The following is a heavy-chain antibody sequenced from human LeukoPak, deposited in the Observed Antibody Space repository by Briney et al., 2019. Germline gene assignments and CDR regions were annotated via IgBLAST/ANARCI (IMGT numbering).Heavy chain of an antibody. Sequence: SETLSLTCTVSGGSISSYYWSWIRQPPGKGLEWIGYIYYSGSTNYNPSLKSRVTISVDTSKNQFSLKLTSVTAADTAVYYCASLLNGGVAHWFDPWGQGTLVTVSS. V-gene: IGHV4-59*01. J-gene: IGHJ5*02. D-gene: IGHD7-27*01. CDR3: ASLLNGGVAHWFDP. CDR1: GGSISSYY. CDR2: IYYSGST.